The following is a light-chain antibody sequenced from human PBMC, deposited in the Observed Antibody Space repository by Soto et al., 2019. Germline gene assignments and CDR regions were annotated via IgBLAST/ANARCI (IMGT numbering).Light chain of an antibody. J-gene: IGKJ1*01. CDR1: QSVSSN. V-gene: IGKV3-15*01. Sequence: EIVMTQSPATLSVSPGERATLSCRASQSVSSNLAWYQQKPGQAPRLLIYGASTRATGIPARFSGSGSGTEFILPISSLQSEDFAVYYCQQYNNWPPGTFGQGTKVEIK. CDR2: GAS. CDR3: QQYNNWPPGT.